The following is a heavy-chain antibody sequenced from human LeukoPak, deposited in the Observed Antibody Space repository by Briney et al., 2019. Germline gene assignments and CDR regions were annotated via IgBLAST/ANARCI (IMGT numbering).Heavy chain of an antibody. J-gene: IGHJ4*02. CDR3: AKIHGGYSSPAFKY. V-gene: IGHV3-33*06. D-gene: IGHD5-18*01. CDR1: GFTFSSYG. CDR2: IWYDGSNK. Sequence: GGSLRLSCAASGFTFSSYGMHWVRQAPGKGLEWVAVIWYDGSNKYYADSVKGRFTISRDNSKNTLYLQMNSLRAEDTAVYYCAKIHGGYSSPAFKYWGQGTLVTVSS.